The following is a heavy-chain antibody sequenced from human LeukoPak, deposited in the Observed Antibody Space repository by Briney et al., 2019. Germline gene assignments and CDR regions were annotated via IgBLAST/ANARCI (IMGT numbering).Heavy chain of an antibody. CDR1: GGTFDSYW. D-gene: IGHD1-14*01. CDR3: TRDPLTQNDY. Sequence: GGSLRLSCAASGGTFDSYWMSWVRQAPGQGLEWVANIKQDGSEKYYVDSLKGRFTIYRDNAENSLYLQMNSLRAEDTAVYYCTRDPLTQNDYWGQGTLVTVSS. CDR2: IKQDGSEK. J-gene: IGHJ4*02. V-gene: IGHV3-7*01.